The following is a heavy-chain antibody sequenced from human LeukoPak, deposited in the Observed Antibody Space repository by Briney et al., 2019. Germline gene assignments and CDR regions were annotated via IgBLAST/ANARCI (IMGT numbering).Heavy chain of an antibody. V-gene: IGHV4-39*07. Sequence: SETLSLTCTVSGGSISSSSYYWGWIRQPPGKGLEWIGSIYYIGSTYYNPSLKSRVTISVDTSKNQFSLKLSSVTAADTAVYYCARVVVVVPAAIQGDNWFDPWGQGTLVTVSS. CDR3: ARVVVVVPAAIQGDNWFDP. D-gene: IGHD2-2*02. J-gene: IGHJ5*02. CDR2: IYYIGST. CDR1: GGSISSSSYY.